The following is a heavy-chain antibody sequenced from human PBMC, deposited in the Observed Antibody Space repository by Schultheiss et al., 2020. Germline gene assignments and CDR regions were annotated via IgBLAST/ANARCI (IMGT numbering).Heavy chain of an antibody. V-gene: IGHV3-33*05. CDR1: GFTFSSYG. CDR3: ASIVPNEGY. Sequence: GGSLRLSCTASGFTFSSYGMHWVRQAPGKGLEWVAVISYDGSNKYYADSVKGRFTISRDNSKNTLYLQMNSLRAEDTAVYYCASIVPNEGYWGQGTLVTVSS. J-gene: IGHJ4*02. CDR2: ISYDGSNK. D-gene: IGHD5-12*01.